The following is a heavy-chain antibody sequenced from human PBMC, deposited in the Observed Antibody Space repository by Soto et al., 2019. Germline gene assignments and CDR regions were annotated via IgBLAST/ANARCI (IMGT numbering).Heavy chain of an antibody. CDR3: ARAGLHFGVAPNWFDP. CDR1: GGTFSSYA. V-gene: IGHV1-69*13. CDR2: IIPIFGTA. Sequence: GASVKVSCKASGGTFSSYAISWVRQAPGQGLEWMGGIIPIFGTANYAQKFQGRVTITADESTSTAYMELSSLRSEDTAVYYCARAGLHFGVAPNWFDPWGQGTLVTVSS. J-gene: IGHJ5*02. D-gene: IGHD3-3*01.